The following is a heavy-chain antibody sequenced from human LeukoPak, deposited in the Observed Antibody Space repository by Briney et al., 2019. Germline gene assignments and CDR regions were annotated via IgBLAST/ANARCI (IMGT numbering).Heavy chain of an antibody. J-gene: IGHJ3*02. CDR2: INTDGSST. Sequence: GGSLRLSCAASGFTFSSYWMHWVRQAPGKGLVWVSRINTDGSSTSYADSVKGRFTISRDNAKNTLYLQMNSLRAEDTAVYYCARAEGLVDNWNDDAFDIWGQGTMVTVSS. D-gene: IGHD1-1*01. CDR1: GFTFSSYW. V-gene: IGHV3-74*01. CDR3: ARAEGLVDNWNDDAFDI.